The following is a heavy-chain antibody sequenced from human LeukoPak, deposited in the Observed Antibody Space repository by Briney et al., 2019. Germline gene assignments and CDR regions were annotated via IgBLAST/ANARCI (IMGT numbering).Heavy chain of an antibody. CDR2: IYPGDSDT. Sequence: GESLKISCKGSGYSFTSYWIGWERQMPGKGLEWMGIIYPGDSDTRYSPSFQGQVTISADKSISTAYLQWSSLKASDTAMYYCGVVVVAAYDAFDIWGQGTMVTVSS. D-gene: IGHD2-15*01. CDR3: GVVVVAAYDAFDI. J-gene: IGHJ3*02. CDR1: GYSFTSYW. V-gene: IGHV5-51*01.